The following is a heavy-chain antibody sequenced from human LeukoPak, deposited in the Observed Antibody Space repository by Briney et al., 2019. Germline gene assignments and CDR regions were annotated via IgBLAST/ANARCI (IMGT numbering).Heavy chain of an antibody. D-gene: IGHD6-13*01. V-gene: IGHV3-23*01. Sequence: GGSLRLSCAASGFTFSSYGMSWVRQAPGKGLEWVSAISGSGGSTYYADSVKGRFTISRDNSKNTLYLQMNSLRAEDTAVYYCASYIAAAGTTSPFDYWGQGTLVTVSS. CDR2: ISGSGGST. CDR3: ASYIAAAGTTSPFDY. CDR1: GFTFSSYG. J-gene: IGHJ4*02.